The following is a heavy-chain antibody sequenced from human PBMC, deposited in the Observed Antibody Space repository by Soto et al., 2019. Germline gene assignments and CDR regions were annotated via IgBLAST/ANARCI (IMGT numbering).Heavy chain of an antibody. Sequence: SETLSLTCTVSGGSISSSSYYWVWIRQSPGKGLEWIGSIYYDGSTYYKPSLKSRVTISVQTSKNQFSLKVSSVTAADTAVYYCARAEFRFLEGLRVGYAFDMWGQGTMVTVSS. V-gene: IGHV4-39*07. J-gene: IGHJ3*02. CDR2: IYYDGST. D-gene: IGHD3-3*01. CDR3: ARAEFRFLEGLRVGYAFDM. CDR1: GGSISSSSYY.